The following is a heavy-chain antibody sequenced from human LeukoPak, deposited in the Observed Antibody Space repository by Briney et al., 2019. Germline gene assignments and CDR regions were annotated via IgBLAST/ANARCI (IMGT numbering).Heavy chain of an antibody. D-gene: IGHD3-22*01. Sequence: GSSVKVSCKASGGTFSSYALSWVRQAPGQGLEWIGGITPILGIANYAQDLQGRVTVTADNSTNTAYMELSSLRSEDAAVYYCASQDSSGYYLIDYWGQGTLVTVSS. CDR3: ASQDSSGYYLIDY. CDR2: ITPILGIA. CDR1: GGTFSSYA. V-gene: IGHV1-69*04. J-gene: IGHJ4*02.